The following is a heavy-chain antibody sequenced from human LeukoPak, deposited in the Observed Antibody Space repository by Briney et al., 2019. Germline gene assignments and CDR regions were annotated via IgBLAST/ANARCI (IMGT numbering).Heavy chain of an antibody. Sequence: PSETLSLTCTVSGGSISSYSWSWIRQPAWKGLECIGRIYTSGSTNYNPSLKSRVTISVDKSKNQFSLILSSVTAADTAVYYCARDLGSYRHYFDYWGQGTLVTVSS. D-gene: IGHD1-26*01. J-gene: IGHJ4*02. CDR2: IYTSGST. CDR3: ARDLGSYRHYFDY. V-gene: IGHV4-4*07. CDR1: GGSISSYS.